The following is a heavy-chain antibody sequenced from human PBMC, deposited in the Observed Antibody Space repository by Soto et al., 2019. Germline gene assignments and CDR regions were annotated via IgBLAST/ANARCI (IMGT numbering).Heavy chain of an antibody. CDR3: ARVIVRTSYYDSSGYYFNY. CDR1: GFTISSIY. J-gene: IGHJ4*02. CDR2: IYSGGST. V-gene: IGHV3-66*01. Sequence: SLRVSCAASGFTISSIYMSCVRQAPGKGLEWVLVIYSGGSTYYADSVKGRFTISRDNSKNTLYLQMNSLRAEDTAVYYCARVIVRTSYYDSSGYYFNYWGQGTLVTVSS. D-gene: IGHD3-22*01.